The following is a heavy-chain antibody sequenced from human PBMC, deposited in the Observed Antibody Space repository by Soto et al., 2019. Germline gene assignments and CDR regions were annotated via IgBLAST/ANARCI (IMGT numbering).Heavy chain of an antibody. V-gene: IGHV4-59*01. Sequence: SETLSLTCTVSGGSISGYYWSWIRQPPGKGLEWIGYIYYSGSTSYNPSLKSRVTISVDTSKNQFSLKLSSLTAADTAVYFCARVWAVLRGVSNWFDPWGRGTLVTVSS. CDR3: ARVWAVLRGVSNWFDP. CDR1: GGSISGYY. D-gene: IGHD3-10*01. CDR2: IYYSGST. J-gene: IGHJ5*02.